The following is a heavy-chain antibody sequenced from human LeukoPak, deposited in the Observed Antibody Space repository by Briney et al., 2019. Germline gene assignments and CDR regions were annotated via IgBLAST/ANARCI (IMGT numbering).Heavy chain of an antibody. CDR3: VRGIVVVAQLGYYFYYMDV. V-gene: IGHV4-4*07. J-gene: IGHJ6*03. Sequence: SETLSLTCTVSGASISSYYWSWIRQPAGKGLEWIGRIYTSGSTNYNPSLKSRVTISVDTSKNQFSLKLSSVTAADTAVYYCVRGIVVVAQLGYYFYYMDVWGKGTTVTISS. CDR1: GASISSYY. CDR2: IYTSGST. D-gene: IGHD2-15*01.